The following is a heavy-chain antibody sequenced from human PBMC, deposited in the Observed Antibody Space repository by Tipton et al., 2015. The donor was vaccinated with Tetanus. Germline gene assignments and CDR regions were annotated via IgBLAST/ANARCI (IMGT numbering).Heavy chain of an antibody. Sequence: SLRLSCVASGFSLETFGINWVRQAPGKGLEWIAYFSSDGRSTFYADSVKGRFIISRDNSKSTLYLELYSLRPEDTAVYYCARDQGGGRVARLNWFDPWGPGTLVTVSS. V-gene: IGHV3-48*03. J-gene: IGHJ5*02. D-gene: IGHD3-16*01. CDR3: ARDQGGGRVARLNWFDP. CDR2: FSSDGRST. CDR1: GFSLETFG.